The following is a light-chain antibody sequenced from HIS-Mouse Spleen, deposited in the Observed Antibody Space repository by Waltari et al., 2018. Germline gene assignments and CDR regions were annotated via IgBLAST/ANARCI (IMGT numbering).Light chain of an antibody. V-gene: IGLV2-11*01. CDR3: CSYAGSYTRYV. CDR1: SSDVGGYNY. CDR2: DVS. Sequence: QSALTQPRSVSGSPGQSVTISCTGTSSDVGGYNYVSWYQQHPGKAPKLMIYDVSKRPSGLPVRFSGSKSGNTASLTISGLQAEDEADYYCCSYAGSYTRYVFGTGTKVTVL. J-gene: IGLJ1*01.